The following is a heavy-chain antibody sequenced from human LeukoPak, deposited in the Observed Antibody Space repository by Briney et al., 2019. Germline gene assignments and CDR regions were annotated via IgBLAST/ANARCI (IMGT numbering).Heavy chain of an antibody. CDR3: ARVRSTYYYGSGSSSFDY. V-gene: IGHV1-69*10. J-gene: IGHJ4*02. CDR1: GGTFSSYA. D-gene: IGHD3-10*01. Sequence: SVKVSCKASGGTFSSYAISWVRQAPGQGLEWMGGIIPILGIANYAQKFQGRVTITADKSTSTAYMELSSLRSEDTAVYYCARVRSTYYYGSGSSSFDYWGQGTLVTVSS. CDR2: IIPILGIA.